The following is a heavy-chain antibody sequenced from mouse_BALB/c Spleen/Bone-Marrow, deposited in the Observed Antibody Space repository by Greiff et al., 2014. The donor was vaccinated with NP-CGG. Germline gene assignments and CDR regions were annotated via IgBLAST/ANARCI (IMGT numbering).Heavy chain of an antibody. V-gene: IGHV1-77*01. J-gene: IGHJ4*01. CDR1: GYTFTDYV. D-gene: IGHD2-1*01. CDR2: IYPGSGST. CDR3: ARLDGNYRYAIGY. Sequence: VQLQQSGPELVKPGASVKVSCKASGYTFTDYVITWVKQRTGQGLEWIGEIYPGSGSTYYNEKFKGKATLTADKSSNTAYMQLGSLTSEDSAVYFCARLDGNYRYAIGYWGQGTSVTVSS.